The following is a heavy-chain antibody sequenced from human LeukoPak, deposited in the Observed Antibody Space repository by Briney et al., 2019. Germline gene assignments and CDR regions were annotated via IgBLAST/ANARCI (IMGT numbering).Heavy chain of an antibody. CDR3: ARRSGRIQLWLGYFDY. CDR2: IYHSGST. CDR1: GYSISSGYY. Sequence: PSETLSLTCAVSGYSISSGYYWGWIRQPPGKGLEWIGSIYHSGSTYYNPSLKSRVTISVDTSKNQFSLKLSSVTAADTAVYYCARRSGRIQLWLGYFDYWGQGTLVTVSS. D-gene: IGHD5-18*01. V-gene: IGHV4-38-2*01. J-gene: IGHJ4*02.